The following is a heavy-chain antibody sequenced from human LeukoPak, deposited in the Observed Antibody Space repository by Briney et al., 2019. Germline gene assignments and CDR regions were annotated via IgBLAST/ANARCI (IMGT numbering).Heavy chain of an antibody. CDR2: IYYSGST. V-gene: IGHV4-59*01. Sequence: SETLSLTCTVSGGSISSYYWSWIRQPPGKGLEWIGYIYYSGSTNYNPSLKSRVSISVDTSKNHFSLKLTSVTAADTAVYYCARHWLTDPFDIWGQGTMVTVSS. CDR3: ARHWLTDPFDI. J-gene: IGHJ3*02. D-gene: IGHD6-19*01. CDR1: GGSISSYY.